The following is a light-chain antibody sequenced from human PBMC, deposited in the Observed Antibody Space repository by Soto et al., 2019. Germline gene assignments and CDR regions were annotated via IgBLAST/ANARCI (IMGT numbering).Light chain of an antibody. Sequence: QSALTQPASVSGSPGQSITISCTGTSSDVGGYNDVSWYQQHPGKAPKLMIYDVSNRPSGVSNRFSGSKSGNTASLTISGLQDEDEAYYYCSSYTSSSTYVFGTGTKLTVL. J-gene: IGLJ1*01. CDR1: SSDVGGYND. CDR2: DVS. V-gene: IGLV2-14*01. CDR3: SSYTSSSTYV.